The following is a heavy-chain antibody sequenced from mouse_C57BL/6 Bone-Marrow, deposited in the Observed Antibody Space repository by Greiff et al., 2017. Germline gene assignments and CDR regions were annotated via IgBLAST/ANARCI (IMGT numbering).Heavy chain of an antibody. J-gene: IGHJ1*03. D-gene: IGHD1-1*01. CDR1: GFTFSDYY. CDR2: INYDGSST. CDR3: ARDPGYYYGSSWYFDV. V-gene: IGHV5-16*01. Sequence: EVKLMESEGGLVQPGSSMKLSCTASGFTFSDYYMAWVRQVPEKGLEWVANINYDGSSTYYLDSLKSRFIISRDNAKNILYLQMSSLKSEDTATYYCARDPGYYYGSSWYFDVWGTGTTVTVSS.